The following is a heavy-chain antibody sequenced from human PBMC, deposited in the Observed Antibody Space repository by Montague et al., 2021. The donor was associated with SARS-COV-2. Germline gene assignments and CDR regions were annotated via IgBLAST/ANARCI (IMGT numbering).Heavy chain of an antibody. V-gene: IGHV3-30-3*01. CDR3: ASPRGPSYYDILTGSAFDY. D-gene: IGHD3-9*01. J-gene: IGHJ4*02. Sequence: SLRLSCAASGFTFSSYAMHWVRQAPGKGLEWVAVISYDGSNKYYADSVKGRFTISRDDSKNTLYLQMNNLRAEDTAVYYCASPRGPSYYDILTGSAFDYWGQGTLVTASS. CDR1: GFTFSSYA. CDR2: ISYDGSNK.